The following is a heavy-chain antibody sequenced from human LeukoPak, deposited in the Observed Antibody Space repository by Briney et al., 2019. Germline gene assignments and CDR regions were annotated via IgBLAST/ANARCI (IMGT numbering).Heavy chain of an antibody. CDR3: ARFFDSYGNANNWFDP. V-gene: IGHV1-2*02. J-gene: IGHJ5*02. Sequence: ASVKVSCKASGYTLTGYYMHWVRQAPGQGLEWMGWINPNSGGTNYAQKFQGRVTMTRDTSISTAYMELSRLRSDDTAVYYCARFFDSYGNANNWFDPWGQGTLVTVSS. D-gene: IGHD1-1*01. CDR1: GYTLTGYY. CDR2: INPNSGGT.